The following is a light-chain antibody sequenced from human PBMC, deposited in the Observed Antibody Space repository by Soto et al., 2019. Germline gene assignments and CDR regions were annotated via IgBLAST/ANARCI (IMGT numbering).Light chain of an antibody. CDR2: KAS. V-gene: IGKV1-5*03. Sequence: DIEMTQSPSTLSSSLGDRVTITCRASQSISTWLAWFQQKPGRAPSLLIYKASSLASGVPYRFSGSGSGTEFTLTISSLQPDDFATYYCQQYNSYPLTFGHGTKVDIK. CDR3: QQYNSYPLT. J-gene: IGKJ3*01. CDR1: QSISTW.